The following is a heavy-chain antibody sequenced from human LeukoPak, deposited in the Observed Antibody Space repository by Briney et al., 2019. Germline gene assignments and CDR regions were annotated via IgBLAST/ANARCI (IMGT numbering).Heavy chain of an antibody. Sequence: GGSLRLSCAASEFIVSSNYMSWVRQAPGKGLEWVSVLYGGGSTYYADSVKGRFTISRDNSKNTLYLQMNSLRAEDTAVYYRASSGNYYPYLLDYWGQGTLVTVSS. CDR2: LYGGGST. V-gene: IGHV3-53*01. D-gene: IGHD1-26*01. CDR1: EFIVSSNY. CDR3: ASSGNYYPYLLDY. J-gene: IGHJ4*02.